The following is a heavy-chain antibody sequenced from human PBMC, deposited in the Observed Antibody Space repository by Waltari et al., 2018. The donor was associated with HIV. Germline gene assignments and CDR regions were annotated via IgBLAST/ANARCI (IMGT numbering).Heavy chain of an antibody. Sequence: EVQLVESGGGLVKPGGSLRPSCAASGFPLISKTLKWVRQAPGKGLEWVSSISSSSTFIYYADSVKGRFTISRDNAKNSLYLQMNSLRAEDTAVYYCARDRQGTVTKDFDYWGQGTLVTVSS. J-gene: IGHJ4*02. V-gene: IGHV3-21*01. CDR1: GFPLISKT. CDR2: ISSSSTFI. CDR3: ARDRQGTVTKDFDY. D-gene: IGHD4-17*01.